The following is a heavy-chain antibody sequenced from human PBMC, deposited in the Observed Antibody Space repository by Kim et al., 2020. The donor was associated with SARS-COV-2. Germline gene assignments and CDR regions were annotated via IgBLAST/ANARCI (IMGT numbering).Heavy chain of an antibody. CDR2: DT. J-gene: IGHJ4*02. D-gene: IGHD5-12*01. Sequence: DTRYSPSFEGQVTISADKSIRTAYLRWSSLKASDTAIYYCASGYSGYDYDYWGQGTLVTVSS. V-gene: IGHV5-51*01. CDR3: ASGYSGYDYDY.